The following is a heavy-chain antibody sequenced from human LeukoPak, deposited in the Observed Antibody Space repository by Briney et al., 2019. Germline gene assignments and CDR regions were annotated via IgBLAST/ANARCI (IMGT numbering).Heavy chain of an antibody. J-gene: IGHJ4*02. V-gene: IGHV4-34*01. Sequence: SETLSLTCAVYGGSFSGYYWSWIRQPTGKGLEWIGEINHSGSTNYNPSLKSRVTISVDTSKNQFSLKLSSVTAADTAVYYCALRPYIVATPFDYWGQGTLVTVSS. D-gene: IGHD5-12*01. CDR1: GGSFSGYY. CDR2: INHSGST. CDR3: ALRPYIVATPFDY.